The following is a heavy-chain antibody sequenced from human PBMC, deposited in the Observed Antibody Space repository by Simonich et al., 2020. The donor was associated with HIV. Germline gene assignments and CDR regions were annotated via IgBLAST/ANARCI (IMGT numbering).Heavy chain of an antibody. V-gene: IGHV4-38-2*01. D-gene: IGHD6-13*01. CDR1: GYSISSGYY. Sequence: QVQLQESGPGLVKPSETLSLTCAVSGYSISSGYYWGWIRQPPGKGLEWIGSIYHSGSTSYNPSLKSRVTISVDTSKNQFSLKLSSVTAADTAVYYYARVMQQQLDRYYYYGMDVWGQGTTVTVSS. CDR3: ARVMQQQLDRYYYYGMDV. CDR2: IYHSGST. J-gene: IGHJ6*02.